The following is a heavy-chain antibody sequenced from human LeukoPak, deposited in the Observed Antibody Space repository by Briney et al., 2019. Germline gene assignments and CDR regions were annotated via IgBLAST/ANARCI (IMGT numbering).Heavy chain of an antibody. Sequence: ESGGSLRLSCAASGFTFSSYSMNWVRQAPGKGLECISYISGTSGSIYYSDSVRGRFTVSRDNTMNSLYLQMNSLRAEDTAVYYCARVDDGDSGGVYWGQGTLVTVSS. V-gene: IGHV3-48*04. CDR2: ISGTSGSI. J-gene: IGHJ4*02. CDR1: GFTFSSYS. D-gene: IGHD4-17*01. CDR3: ARVDDGDSGGVY.